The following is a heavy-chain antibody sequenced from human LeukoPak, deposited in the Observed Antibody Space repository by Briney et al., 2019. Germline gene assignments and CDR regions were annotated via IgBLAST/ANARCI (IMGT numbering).Heavy chain of an antibody. J-gene: IGHJ1*01. CDR2: IKQDGSEK. CDR1: GFTFSSYW. V-gene: IGHV3-7*01. CDR3: ARTIVGATKGYFQH. Sequence: GGSLRLSCAASGFTFSSYWMSWVRQAPGKGLEWVANIKQDGSEKYYVDSVKGRFTISRDNAKNSLYLQMNSLRAEDTAVYYCARTIVGATKGYFQHWGQGTLVTVPS. D-gene: IGHD1-26*01.